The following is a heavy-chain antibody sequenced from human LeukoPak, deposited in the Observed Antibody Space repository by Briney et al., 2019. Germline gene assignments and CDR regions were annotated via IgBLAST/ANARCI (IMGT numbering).Heavy chain of an antibody. D-gene: IGHD1/OR15-1a*01. Sequence: PGGSLRLSCVASGFAFPTYAMMWVRQVPGKGLEWVSSIRVSDGARFYADSVKGRFTMSRDNPKNTLFLQMNSLRPEDTAVYYCAKEPRWEQLHSFDIWSQGTTVTVSS. CDR3: AKEPRWEQLHSFDI. CDR1: GFAFPTYA. J-gene: IGHJ3*02. V-gene: IGHV3-23*01. CDR2: IRVSDGAR.